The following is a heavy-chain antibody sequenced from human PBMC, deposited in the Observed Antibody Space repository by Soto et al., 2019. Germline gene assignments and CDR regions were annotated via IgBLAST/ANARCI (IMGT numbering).Heavy chain of an antibody. Sequence: GGSLRLSCAASGFTFSSYAMHWVRQAPGKGLEWVAVISYDGSNKYYADSVKGRFTISRDNSKNTLYLQMNSLRAEDTAVYNCARGTATDSKWFRPTPDRNYYYYGMDVWGQGTTVTVSS. CDR1: GFTFSSYA. J-gene: IGHJ6*02. V-gene: IGHV3-30-3*01. D-gene: IGHD3-10*01. CDR3: ARGTATDSKWFRPTPDRNYYYYGMDV. CDR2: ISYDGSNK.